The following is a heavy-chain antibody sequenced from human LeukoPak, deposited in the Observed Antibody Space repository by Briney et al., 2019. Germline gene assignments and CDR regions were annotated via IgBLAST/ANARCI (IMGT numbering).Heavy chain of an antibody. CDR1: GGSFSSYY. V-gene: IGHV4-59*08. CDR2: IYYSGST. J-gene: IGHJ4*02. CDR3: ARQGNYDSSGSLDY. D-gene: IGHD3-22*01. Sequence: SETLSLTCTVSGGSFSSYYWSWIRQPPGKGLEWLGYIYYSGSTNYNPSLKSRVTISVDTSKNQFSLKLSSVTAADTAVYYCARQGNYDSSGSLDYWGQGTLVTVSS.